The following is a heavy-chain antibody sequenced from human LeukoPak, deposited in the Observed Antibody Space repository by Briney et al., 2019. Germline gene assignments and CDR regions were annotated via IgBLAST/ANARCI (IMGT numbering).Heavy chain of an antibody. Sequence: GASVKVSCKASGYTFTGYYMHWVRQAPGQGLEWMGWINPNSGGTNYAQKFQGRVTMTRDTSISTAYMELSRLRSDDTAVYYCARVGVPTVTTLDYWGQGTLVTVSS. CDR3: ARVGVPTVTTLDY. CDR2: INPNSGGT. V-gene: IGHV1-2*02. CDR1: GYTFTGYY. J-gene: IGHJ4*02. D-gene: IGHD4-4*01.